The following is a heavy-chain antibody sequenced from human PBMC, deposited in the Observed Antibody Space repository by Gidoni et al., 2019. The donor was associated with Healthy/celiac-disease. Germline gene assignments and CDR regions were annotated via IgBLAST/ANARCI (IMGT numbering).Heavy chain of an antibody. J-gene: IGHJ3*02. D-gene: IGHD4-17*01. Sequence: EVQLVQSGAEVKKPGESLKISCKGSGYSFTSYWIGWVRRMPGKGLEWMGIIYPGDSDTRYSPSFQGQVTISADKSISTAYLQWSSLKASDTAMYYCASAYDYGDYGQHPSEVFDIWGQGTMVTVSS. CDR2: IYPGDSDT. V-gene: IGHV5-51*01. CDR1: GYSFTSYW. CDR3: ASAYDYGDYGQHPSEVFDI.